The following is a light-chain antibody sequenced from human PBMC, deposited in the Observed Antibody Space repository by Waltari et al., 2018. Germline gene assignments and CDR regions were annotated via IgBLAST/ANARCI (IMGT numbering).Light chain of an antibody. CDR2: DAS. Sequence: EIVLTQSPATLSLSPGDRATLSCRASQNIINFLAWYQQNPGQAPRLLIFDASKRATGIPARFSGSGSGTDFTLTISSLEPEDFAVYYCHQRRNWPGTFGQGTKVEIK. CDR3: HQRRNWPGT. CDR1: QNIINF. J-gene: IGKJ1*01. V-gene: IGKV3-11*01.